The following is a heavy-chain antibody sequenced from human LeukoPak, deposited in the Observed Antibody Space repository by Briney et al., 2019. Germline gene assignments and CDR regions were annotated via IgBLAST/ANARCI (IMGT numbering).Heavy chain of an antibody. V-gene: IGHV3-11*01. CDR3: ARGSRSWYEVVWTPDY. CDR1: GVTFSDYY. Sequence: PGGSLRLSCAASGVTFSDYYMSWIRQAPGKGLEWVSYISSSGSTIYYAYSVKCRFTISRDNAKNSLYLQMNSLRAEDTAVYYCARGSRSWYEVVWTPDYWGQGPLVTVSS. J-gene: IGHJ4*02. D-gene: IGHD6-13*01. CDR2: ISSSGSTI.